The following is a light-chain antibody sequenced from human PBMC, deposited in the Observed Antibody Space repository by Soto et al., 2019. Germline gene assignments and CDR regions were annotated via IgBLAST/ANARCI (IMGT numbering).Light chain of an antibody. V-gene: IGKV3-20*01. CDR2: GAS. Sequence: EIVLTQSPGTLSLSPGERVTLSCRASQSVRSSYLAWYQQKPGQAPRLLIYGASSRATGIPDRFSGSGSGTDFTLTISRLEPEDFAVYYCQQFGSSPGFTFGPGTKVDIK. CDR3: QQFGSSPGFT. CDR1: QSVRSSY. J-gene: IGKJ3*01.